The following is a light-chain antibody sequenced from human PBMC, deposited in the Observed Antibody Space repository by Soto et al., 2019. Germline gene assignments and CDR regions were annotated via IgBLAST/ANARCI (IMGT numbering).Light chain of an antibody. V-gene: IGKV3-11*01. CDR3: HQRSNWPLT. J-gene: IGKJ4*01. Sequence: EIFFTQAPAPLSLSSGERGTLSCRASQTISSYLAWYQHKPGQAPRLLIYDTSNRATGIPARFSGSGSGTDFTLTISSLEPEDFAVYYCHQRSNWPLTFGGGTKVDIK. CDR1: QTISSY. CDR2: DTS.